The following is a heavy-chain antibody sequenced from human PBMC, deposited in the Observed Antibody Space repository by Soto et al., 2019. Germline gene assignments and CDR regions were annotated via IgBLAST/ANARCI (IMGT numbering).Heavy chain of an antibody. CDR2: VHGGGST. CDR1: GFTVSNNH. V-gene: IGHV3-53*01. CDR3: AGRLTTAAGLDY. D-gene: IGHD3-16*01. J-gene: IGHJ4*02. Sequence: VQLVESGGGLIQPGGSLRLSCAASGFTVSNNHMTWVRQAAGKGLELVSFVHGGGSTSYADSVKGRFTISRDNSKNTLYRQMDSLRAEDTAIYYCAGRLTTAAGLDYWGRGTLVTVSS.